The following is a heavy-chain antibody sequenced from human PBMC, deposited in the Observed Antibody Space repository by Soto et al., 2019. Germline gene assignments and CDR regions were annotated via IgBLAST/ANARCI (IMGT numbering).Heavy chain of an antibody. D-gene: IGHD5-18*01. CDR3: ARVGGYSYVQGIDY. V-gene: IGHV1-2*02. CDR2: INPNSGGT. CDR1: GYTFTGCY. Sequence: ASVKVSCKASGYTFTGCYIHWVRQAPGQGLEWMGWINPNSGGTNYAQKFQGRVTMTRDTSISTAYMELSRLRSDDTAVYYCARVGGYSYVQGIDYWGQGTLVTVSS. J-gene: IGHJ4*02.